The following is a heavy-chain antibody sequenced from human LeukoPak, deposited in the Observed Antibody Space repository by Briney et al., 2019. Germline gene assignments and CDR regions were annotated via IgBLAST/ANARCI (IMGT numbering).Heavy chain of an antibody. D-gene: IGHD2-2*01. J-gene: IGHJ6*03. Sequence: SETLSLTCTVSGYSISSGYYWGWIRQPPGKGLEWIGSFYDSGNTYYNPSLKSRVTISVDTSKNQFSLKLSSVTAADTAVYYCARRRYCSSTSCYAGGDYYMDVWGKGTTVTISS. V-gene: IGHV4-38-2*02. CDR3: ARRRYCSSTSCYAGGDYYMDV. CDR2: FYDSGNT. CDR1: GYSISSGYY.